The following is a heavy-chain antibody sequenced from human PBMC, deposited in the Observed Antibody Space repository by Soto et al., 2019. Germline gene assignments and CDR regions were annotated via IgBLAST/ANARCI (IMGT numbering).Heavy chain of an antibody. V-gene: IGHV3-23*01. CDR2: IEYTGGYS. CDR3: ARVPDYRDSYYYGMDV. Sequence: PGGSLRLSCAASGFTFSSYAMTWVRQAPGKGLEWVSTIEYTGGYSYYADSVKGRFTISRDNSQKTLYLQMNSLRAEDTAVYYCARVPDYRDSYYYGMDVWGQGTTVTVSS. J-gene: IGHJ6*02. CDR1: GFTFSSYA. D-gene: IGHD4-4*01.